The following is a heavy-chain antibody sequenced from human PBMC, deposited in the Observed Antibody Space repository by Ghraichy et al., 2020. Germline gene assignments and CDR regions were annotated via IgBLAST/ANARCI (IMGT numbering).Heavy chain of an antibody. CDR1: GGSISGYY. CDR2: IYYSGST. V-gene: IGHV4-59*12. D-gene: IGHD2-8*02. Sequence: SETLSLTCTVSGGSISGYYWSWIRQPPGKGLEWIGYIYYSGSTNYNPSLRSRVAMSVDTSKNQFSLKLSSVTAADTAVYYCARTVNVGLTVIWFAPWGQGTLVTVSS. CDR3: ARTVNVGLTVIWFAP. J-gene: IGHJ5*02.